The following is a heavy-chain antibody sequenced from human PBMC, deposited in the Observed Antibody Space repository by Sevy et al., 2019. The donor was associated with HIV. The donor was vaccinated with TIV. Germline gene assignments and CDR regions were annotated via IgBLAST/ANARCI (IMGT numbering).Heavy chain of an antibody. CDR1: GFTFSTYG. V-gene: IGHV3-30*04. J-gene: IGHJ6*02. CDR2: ILYVGSNK. D-gene: IGHD6-6*01. Sequence: GGSLRLSCTASGFTFSTYGLHWVRQAPGKGLEWVAVILYVGSNKYYGDSVKGRFTISRDNSKNTLYLQMNSLRGEDTAVYYCARGLAALPGYYYGMDVWGQGTTVTVSS. CDR3: ARGLAALPGYYYGMDV.